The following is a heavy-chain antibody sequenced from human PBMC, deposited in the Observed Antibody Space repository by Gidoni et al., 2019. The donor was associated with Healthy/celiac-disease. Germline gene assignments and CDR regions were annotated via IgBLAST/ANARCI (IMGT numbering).Heavy chain of an antibody. CDR2: ISGSGGST. D-gene: IGHD6-25*01. V-gene: IGHV3-23*01. CDR3: AKPLAAAHTGFDY. Sequence: EVQLLESGGGLVQPGGSLSLSCADSGCTFSSYAMRWVRQAPGKGLEWVSAISGSGGSTYYADSVKGRFTISRDNSKNTLYLQMNSLGAEDTAVYYCAKPLAAAHTGFDYWGQGTLVTVSS. J-gene: IGHJ4*02. CDR1: GCTFSSYA.